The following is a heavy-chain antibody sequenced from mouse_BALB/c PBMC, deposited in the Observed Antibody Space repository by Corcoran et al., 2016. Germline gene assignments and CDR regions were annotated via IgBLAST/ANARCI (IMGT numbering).Heavy chain of an antibody. V-gene: IGHV1-9*01. CDR2: MLPGSGST. CDR1: GYTFSSYW. Sequence: QVQLQQSGAELMKPGASVKISCKATGYTFSSYWIEWVKQRPGHGLEWIGEMLPGSGSTNYNEKFKGKATFTADTSSNTAYMQLSSLTSEDSAVYYCARAKLCYAMDYWGQGTSVTVSS. J-gene: IGHJ4*01. D-gene: IGHD6-1*01. CDR3: ARAKLCYAMDY.